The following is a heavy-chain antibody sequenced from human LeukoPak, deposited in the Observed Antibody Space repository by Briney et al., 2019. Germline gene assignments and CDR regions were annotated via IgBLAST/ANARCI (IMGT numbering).Heavy chain of an antibody. J-gene: IGHJ3*02. CDR2: IYHSGST. D-gene: IGHD1-26*01. CDR3: AKKGDTGNYDI. Sequence: PSETLSLTCAVSGGSISSGGYSWSWIRQPPGKGLEWIGYIYHSGSTYYNPSLKSRVTISVDTSKNQFSLKLSSVTAADTAVYYCAKKGDTGNYDIWGQGAMVTVSS. V-gene: IGHV4-30-2*03. CDR1: GGSISSGGYS.